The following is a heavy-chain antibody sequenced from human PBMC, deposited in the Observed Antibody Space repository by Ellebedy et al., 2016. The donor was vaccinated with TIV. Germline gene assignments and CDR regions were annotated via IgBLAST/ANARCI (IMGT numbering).Heavy chain of an antibody. Sequence: GESLKIPCSASGFTFSSHPMHWVRPAPGKGLEFVSAISGSGGSTYFADSVKDRFIISRDNSEDTLYLEMSNLRPEDKAVYYCARTVGWLGGYYDSWGQGTLVTVS. CDR2: ISGSGGST. V-gene: IGHV3-64D*06. D-gene: IGHD3-10*01. CDR1: GFTFSSHP. CDR3: ARTVGWLGGYYDS. J-gene: IGHJ4*02.